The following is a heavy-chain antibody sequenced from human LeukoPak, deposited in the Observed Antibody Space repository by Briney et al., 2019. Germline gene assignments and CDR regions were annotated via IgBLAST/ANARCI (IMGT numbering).Heavy chain of an antibody. V-gene: IGHV4-34*01. CDR2: INHSGST. D-gene: IGHD3-10*01. CDR1: GGSFSGYY. CDR3: ARAYYYGSGSYGFDI. J-gene: IGHJ3*02. Sequence: SETLSLTCAVYGGSFSGYYWSWVRQPPGKGLEWIGEINHSGSTNYNPSLKSRVTISVDTSKNQFSLKLSSVTAADTAVYYCARAYYYGSGSYGFDIWGQGTMVTVSS.